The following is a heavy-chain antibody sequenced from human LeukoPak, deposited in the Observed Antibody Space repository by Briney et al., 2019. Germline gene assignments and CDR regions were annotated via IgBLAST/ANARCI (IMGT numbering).Heavy chain of an antibody. CDR3: ARGPVSYATAAAGY. Sequence: GMSLRLSCAASGVTLSPYGMHWVRQAPGKGLEWVAVISYDGSNKYYADSVKGRFTISRDNSKNTLYLQMNSLRAEDTAVYYCARGPVSYATAAAGYWGQGTLVTVSS. CDR1: GVTLSPYG. CDR2: ISYDGSNK. J-gene: IGHJ4*02. D-gene: IGHD6-13*01. V-gene: IGHV3-30*03.